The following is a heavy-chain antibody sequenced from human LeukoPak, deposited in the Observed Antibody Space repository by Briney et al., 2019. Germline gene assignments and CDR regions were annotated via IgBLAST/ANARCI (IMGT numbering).Heavy chain of an antibody. V-gene: IGHV3-43*01. CDR3: TRDTDYGSATNYFDY. Sequence: GGSLRLSCAASGFTFDDYAMHWVCQASGKGLEWVSLISWEGDTTYYADSVRGRFTISRDNSKNSLYLQMNSLRTEDTAFYYCTRDTDYGSATNYFDYWGQGTLVSVSS. D-gene: IGHD3-10*01. CDR1: GFTFDDYA. CDR2: ISWEGDTT. J-gene: IGHJ4*02.